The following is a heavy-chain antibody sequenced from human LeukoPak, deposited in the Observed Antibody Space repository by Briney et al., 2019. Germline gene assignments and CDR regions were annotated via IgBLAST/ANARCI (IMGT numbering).Heavy chain of an antibody. CDR2: INPNSGGT. CDR3: ARDGGSGSYPMDY. CDR1: GYTFTGYY. Sequence: ASVKVSCKASGYTFTGYYMHWVRQAPGQELEWMGWINPNSGGTNYAQKFQGRVTMTRDTSISTAYMELSRLRSDDTAVYFCARDGGSGSYPMDYWGQGTLVTVSS. J-gene: IGHJ4*02. D-gene: IGHD3-10*01. V-gene: IGHV1-2*02.